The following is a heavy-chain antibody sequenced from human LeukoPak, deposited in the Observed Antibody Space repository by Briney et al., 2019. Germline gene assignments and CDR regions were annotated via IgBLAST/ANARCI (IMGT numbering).Heavy chain of an antibody. V-gene: IGHV3-21*01. CDR3: AREGFVVAAAGHVGYFQH. Sequence: GGSLRLSCAASGFTFSSYSMNWVRQAPGKGLEWVSSISSSSSYIYYADSVKGRFTISRDNSKNTLYLQMNSLRAEDTAVYYCAREGFVVAAAGHVGYFQHWGQGTLVTVSS. CDR2: ISSSSSYI. CDR1: GFTFSSYS. D-gene: IGHD6-13*01. J-gene: IGHJ1*01.